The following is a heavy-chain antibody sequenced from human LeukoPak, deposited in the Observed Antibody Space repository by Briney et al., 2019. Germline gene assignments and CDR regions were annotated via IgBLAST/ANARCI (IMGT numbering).Heavy chain of an antibody. V-gene: IGHV4-59*01. CDR3: ARDRDGYKFDY. J-gene: IGHJ4*02. CDR2: IYYSGST. CDR1: GGSISSYY. D-gene: IGHD5-24*01. Sequence: SETLSLTCTVSGGSISSYYWSWIRQPPGKGLEWIGYIYYSGSTNYNPSLKSRVTISVDTSKNQFSLKLSPVTAADTAVYYCARDRDGYKFDYWGQGTLVTVSS.